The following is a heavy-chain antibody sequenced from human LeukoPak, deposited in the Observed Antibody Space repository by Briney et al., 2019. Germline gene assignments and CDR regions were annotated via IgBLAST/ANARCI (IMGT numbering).Heavy chain of an antibody. CDR3: GKDMKYSSRWLAY. J-gene: IGHJ4*02. D-gene: IGHD6-13*01. CDR1: GFTFEDYA. CDR2: ISWNSNSI. Sequence: GRSLRLSCAASGFTFEDYAMHWVRQAPGKGLEWVSGISWNSNSIGYADSVKGRFTISRDNAKNSLYLQMNSLRAEDTALYYCGKDMKYSSRWLAYWGQGTLVTVSS. V-gene: IGHV3-9*01.